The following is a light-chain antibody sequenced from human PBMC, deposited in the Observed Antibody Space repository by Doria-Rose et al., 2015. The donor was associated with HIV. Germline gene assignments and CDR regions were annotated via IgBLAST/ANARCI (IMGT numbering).Light chain of an antibody. CDR1: QSISSY. Sequence: TQSPSSLSASVGDRVTITCRASQSISSYLNWYQQKPGKAPKLLIYAASSLQSGVPSRFSGSGSGTDFTLTISSLQLEDFATFYCQQSYSTPITFGQGTRLEFK. J-gene: IGKJ5*01. CDR3: QQSYSTPIT. V-gene: IGKV1-39*01. CDR2: AAS.